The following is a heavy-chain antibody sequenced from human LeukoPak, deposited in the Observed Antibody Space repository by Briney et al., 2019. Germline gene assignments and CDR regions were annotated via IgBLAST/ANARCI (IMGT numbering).Heavy chain of an antibody. V-gene: IGHV4-34*01. Sequence: SETLSLTCAAYGGSFSGYYWSWIRQPPGKGLEWIGEINHSGSTNYNPSLKSRVTISVDTSKNQFSLKLSSVTAADTAVYYCARAYYYYYMGVWGKGTTVTVSS. CDR3: ARAYYYYYMGV. J-gene: IGHJ6*03. CDR1: GGSFSGYY. CDR2: INHSGST.